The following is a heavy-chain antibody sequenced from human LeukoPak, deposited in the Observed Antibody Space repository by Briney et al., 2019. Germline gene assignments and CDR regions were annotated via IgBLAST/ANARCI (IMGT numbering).Heavy chain of an antibody. Sequence: QPGGSLRLSCAASGFTFSSYAMSWVRQAPGKGLEWVSAISGSGGSTYYADSVKGRFTISRDNSKNTLYLQMNSLRAEDTAVYYCAKDGIRSGGTYNWFDPWGQGTLVTVSS. CDR2: ISGSGGST. D-gene: IGHD2-15*01. CDR1: GFTFSSYA. J-gene: IGHJ5*02. V-gene: IGHV3-23*01. CDR3: AKDGIRSGGTYNWFDP.